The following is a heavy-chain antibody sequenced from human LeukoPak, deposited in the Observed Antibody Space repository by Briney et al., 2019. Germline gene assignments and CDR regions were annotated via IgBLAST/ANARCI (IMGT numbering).Heavy chain of an antibody. J-gene: IGHJ1*01. CDR2: ISWNSGSI. CDR3: AKDTGICSSTSCHGGYFQH. D-gene: IGHD2-2*01. V-gene: IGHV3-9*01. Sequence: GRSLRLSCAASGFTFDDYAMHWVRQAPGKGLEWVSGISWNSGSIGYADSVKGRFTISRDNAKNSLYLQMNSLRAEDTALYYYAKDTGICSSTSCHGGYFQHWGQGTLVTVSS. CDR1: GFTFDDYA.